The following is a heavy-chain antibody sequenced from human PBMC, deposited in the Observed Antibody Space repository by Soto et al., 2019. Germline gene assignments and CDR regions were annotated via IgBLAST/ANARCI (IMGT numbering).Heavy chain of an antibody. D-gene: IGHD2-2*01. Sequence: QVQLQESGPGLVKPSQTLSLTCTVSGGSISSGGYYWSWIRQHPGKGLEWIGHIYYSGSTYYNPSLKSRVTISVDTSENQFSLKLSSVTAADTAVYYCARQGDCISTSCYGLFDYWGQGTLVTVSS. J-gene: IGHJ4*02. V-gene: IGHV4-31*03. CDR2: IYYSGST. CDR1: GGSISSGGYY. CDR3: ARQGDCISTSCYGLFDY.